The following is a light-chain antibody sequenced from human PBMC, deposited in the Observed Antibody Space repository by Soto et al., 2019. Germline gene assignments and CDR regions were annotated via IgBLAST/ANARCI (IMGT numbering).Light chain of an antibody. V-gene: IGKV3-15*01. CDR3: QQYGSSPLWT. CDR2: RAS. CDR1: QSLGGN. J-gene: IGKJ1*01. Sequence: EIVMTQSPATLAVSPGDTATLSCRASQSLGGNLAWYQQKPGQAPRLLIFRASSRATGVPARFSASGSGTEFTLTISGLQSEDFAVYYCQQYGSSPLWTFGQGTKVDI.